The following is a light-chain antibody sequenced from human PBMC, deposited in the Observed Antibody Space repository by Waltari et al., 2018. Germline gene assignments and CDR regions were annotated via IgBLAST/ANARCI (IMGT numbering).Light chain of an antibody. CDR1: SSDIGPNT. Sequence: QSVLTQPPSASGTPGQRVTISCSGSSSDIGPNTVSWYQQVPGTAPKLLIYTDAQRPSGVPARFSGSKSGTSASLAINGLQSEDEAYYYGAAWHDSLNGWVFGGGTKLTVL. V-gene: IGLV1-44*01. J-gene: IGLJ3*02. CDR3: AAWHDSLNGWV. CDR2: TDA.